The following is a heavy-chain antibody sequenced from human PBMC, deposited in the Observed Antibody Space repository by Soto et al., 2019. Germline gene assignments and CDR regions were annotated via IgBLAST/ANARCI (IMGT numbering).Heavy chain of an antibody. D-gene: IGHD6-13*01. J-gene: IGHJ4*02. CDR1: GYTFTTYG. CDR2: ISASNDNT. Sequence: QVQLVQSGAEVKKPGASVKVSCKASGYTFTTYGISWVRQAPGQGLEWMGWISASNDNTYYGQKFQGRVTMTTDSFTSTAYMELSSLTSDDTAVYYCARALPYSSSGDSWGRGTLVTVSS. V-gene: IGHV1-18*01. CDR3: ARALPYSSSGDS.